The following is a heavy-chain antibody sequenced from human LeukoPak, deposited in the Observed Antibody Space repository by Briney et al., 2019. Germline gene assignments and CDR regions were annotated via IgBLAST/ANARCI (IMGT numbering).Heavy chain of an antibody. Sequence: SETLSLTCTVSGYSISSGYYWGWIRQPPGKGLEWIGSIYHSGSTYYNLSLKSRVTISVDTSKNQFSLKLSSVTAADTAVYYCARTYYDSSGGDYWGQGTLVTVSS. J-gene: IGHJ4*02. V-gene: IGHV4-38-2*02. D-gene: IGHD3-22*01. CDR3: ARTYYDSSGGDY. CDR2: IYHSGST. CDR1: GYSISSGYY.